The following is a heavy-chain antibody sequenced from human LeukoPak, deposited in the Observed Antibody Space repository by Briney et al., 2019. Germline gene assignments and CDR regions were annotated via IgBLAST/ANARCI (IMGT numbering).Heavy chain of an antibody. CDR2: ISYDGSNK. CDR3: ARTPLITIFPSYYYYYYGMDV. Sequence: GGSLRLSCAASGFTFSSYAMHWVCQAPGKGLEWVAVISYDGSNKYYADSVKGRFTISRDNSKNTLYLQMNSLRAEDTAVYYCARTPLITIFPSYYYYYYGMDVWGQGTTVTVSS. D-gene: IGHD3-3*01. CDR1: GFTFSSYA. V-gene: IGHV3-30-3*01. J-gene: IGHJ6*02.